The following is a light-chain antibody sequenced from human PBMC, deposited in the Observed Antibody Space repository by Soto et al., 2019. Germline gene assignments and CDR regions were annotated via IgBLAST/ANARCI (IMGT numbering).Light chain of an antibody. CDR2: DVS. Sequence: QSVLTQPASVSGSPGQSITISCTGTSSDVGGYNYVSWYQQHPGKAPKLMIYDVSNRPSGVSNRFSGSKSDNTASLTISGLQAEDEADYYCSSYTSSSFYVFGTGTKVTVL. CDR3: SSYTSSSFYV. V-gene: IGLV2-14*01. CDR1: SSDVGGYNY. J-gene: IGLJ1*01.